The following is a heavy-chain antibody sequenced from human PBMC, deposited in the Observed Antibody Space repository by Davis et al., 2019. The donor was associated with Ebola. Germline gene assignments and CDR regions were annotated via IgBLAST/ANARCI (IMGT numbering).Heavy chain of an antibody. D-gene: IGHD6-19*01. V-gene: IGHV3-21*04. J-gene: IGHJ2*01. CDR3: AKDRAAVADWYFDL. CDR1: GFTFSSHS. Sequence: GGSLRLSCAASGFTFSSHSMNWVRQAPGKGLEWVSSISSSSGYIYYADSVKGRFTISRDNAKNSLYLQMNSLRAEDTAVYYCAKDRAAVADWYFDLWGRGTLVTVSS. CDR2: ISSSSGYI.